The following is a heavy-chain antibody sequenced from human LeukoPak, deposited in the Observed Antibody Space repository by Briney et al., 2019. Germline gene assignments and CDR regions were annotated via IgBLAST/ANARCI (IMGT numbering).Heavy chain of an antibody. CDR2: ISGSGGSA. V-gene: IGHV3-23*01. J-gene: IGHJ4*02. D-gene: IGHD2-15*01. CDR3: AKARRAGYCSGGSCFQVFDY. Sequence: PGGSLRLSCAASGFTFSSYAMSWVRQAPGKGLEWVSAISGSGGSAYYADSVKGRFTISRDNSKNTLYLQMNSLRAEDTAVYYCAKARRAGYCSGGSCFQVFDYWGQGTLVTVSS. CDR1: GFTFSSYA.